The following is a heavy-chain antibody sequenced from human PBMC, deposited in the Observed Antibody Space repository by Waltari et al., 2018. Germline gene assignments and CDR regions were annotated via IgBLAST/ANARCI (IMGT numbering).Heavy chain of an antibody. CDR2: TRNKANSYTT. V-gene: IGHV3-72*01. CDR3: ARVSPNPGNY. Sequence: EVQLVESGGGLVQPGGSLRLSCAASGFTFSDHYMDWVRQAPGKGLEWVGRTRNKANSYTTEYAASVKGSFTISRDDSKNSLYLQMNSLKTEDTAVYYCARVSPNPGNYWGQGTLVTVSS. J-gene: IGHJ4*02. D-gene: IGHD3-10*01. CDR1: GFTFSDHY.